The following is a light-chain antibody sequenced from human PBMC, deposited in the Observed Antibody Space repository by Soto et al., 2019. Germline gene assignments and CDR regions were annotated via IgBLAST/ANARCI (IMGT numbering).Light chain of an antibody. CDR3: CSYTTSNTRQIV. Sequence: QSVLTQPASVSGSPGQSITISCTGNSSDVGGYNYVSWYQQHPGKAPKFMIYDVSNRPSGVSNRFSGSKSVNTASLTISGLQAEDEADYYCCSYTTSNTRQIVFGTGTKVTVL. CDR2: DVS. J-gene: IGLJ1*01. CDR1: SSDVGGYNY. V-gene: IGLV2-14*01.